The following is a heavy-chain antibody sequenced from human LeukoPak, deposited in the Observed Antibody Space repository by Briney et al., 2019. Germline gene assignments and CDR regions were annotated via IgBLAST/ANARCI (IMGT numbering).Heavy chain of an antibody. J-gene: IGHJ6*02. CDR3: ARHQGGGREHYYGMDV. CDR1: GGSIGIYY. CDR2: IFHSGST. D-gene: IGHD1-26*01. V-gene: IGHV4-59*08. Sequence: SETLSLTCTVSGGSIGIYYWSWIRQPPGKGLEWIGYIFHSGSTNYNPSLKSRVTISVDTSKNQFSLRLSSVTAADTAVYYCARHQGGGREHYYGMDVWGQGTTVTVSS.